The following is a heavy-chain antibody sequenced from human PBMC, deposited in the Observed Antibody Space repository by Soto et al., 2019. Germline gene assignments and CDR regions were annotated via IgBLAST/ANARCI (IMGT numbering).Heavy chain of an antibody. V-gene: IGHV3-23*01. J-gene: IGHJ6*02. CDR3: AKDSGYQLPDNYFYYGLDV. D-gene: IGHD2-2*01. CDR1: DFAFSNYG. Sequence: PGGSLRLSCVASDFAFSNYGMHWVRQAPGKGLEWVSAISGSGGSTYYADSVKGRFTISRDNVKNTLSLQMNSLRPEDTAVYYCAKDSGYQLPDNYFYYGLDVWGQGTTVTVSS. CDR2: ISGSGGST.